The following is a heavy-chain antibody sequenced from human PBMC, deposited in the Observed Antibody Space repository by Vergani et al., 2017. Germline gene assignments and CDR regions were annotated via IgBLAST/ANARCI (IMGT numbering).Heavy chain of an antibody. D-gene: IGHD2-2*01. CDR3: ARQGYCSSTSWYGYYYYYGMDV. CDR1: GGTFSSYT. J-gene: IGHJ6*02. V-gene: IGHV1-69*02. CDR2: IIPILGIA. Sequence: QVQLVQSGAEVKKPGSSVKVSCKASGGTFSSYTISWVRQAPGQGLEWMGRIIPILGIANYAQKFQGRVTITADKSTSTAYMELSSLRSEDTAVYYCARQGYCSSTSWYGYYYYYGMDVWGQGTTVTVSS.